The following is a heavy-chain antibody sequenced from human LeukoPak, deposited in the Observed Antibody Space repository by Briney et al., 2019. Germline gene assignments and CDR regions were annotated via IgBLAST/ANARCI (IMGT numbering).Heavy chain of an antibody. Sequence: GGSLRLSCAASGFTFSSYGMHWVRQAPGKGLEWVAFIRYDGSNKYYADSVKGRFTISRDNSKNTLYLQMNSLRAEDTAVYYCAKGGHSSSWYSVIDYWGQGTLVTVSS. J-gene: IGHJ4*02. V-gene: IGHV3-30*02. D-gene: IGHD6-13*01. CDR2: IRYDGSNK. CDR1: GFTFSSYG. CDR3: AKGGHSSSWYSVIDY.